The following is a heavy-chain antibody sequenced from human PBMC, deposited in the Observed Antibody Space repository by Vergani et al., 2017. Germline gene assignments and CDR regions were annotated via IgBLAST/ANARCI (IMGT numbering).Heavy chain of an antibody. J-gene: IGHJ4*02. CDR2: VYQSGNT. CDR1: KNSISSRSHY. D-gene: IGHD5-18*01. Sequence: QLQLQESGPGLVRPAETLSLTYTVSKNSISSRSHYWGWIRQSPGRGLEWIGSVYQSGNTFYNPSFKSRVTISVDTSNDQFSLRLASMAAADTAMYFCARQSAMIISQGHFDYWGQGVLVTVSS. CDR3: ARQSAMIISQGHFDY. V-gene: IGHV4-39*01.